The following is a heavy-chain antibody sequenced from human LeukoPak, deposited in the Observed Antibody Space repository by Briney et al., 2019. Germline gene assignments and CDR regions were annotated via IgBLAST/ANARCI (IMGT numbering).Heavy chain of an antibody. CDR3: ARHWGSSGWNYFDY. CDR2: IYYSGST. D-gene: IGHD6-19*01. CDR1: GGSISSSSYY. V-gene: IGHV4-39*01. J-gene: IGHJ4*02. Sequence: SETLSLTCTVSGGSISSSSYYWGWIRQPPGKGLEWIVSIYYSGSTYYNPSLKSRVTISVDTSKNQFSLKLSSVTAADTAVYYCARHWGSSGWNYFDYWGQGTLVTVSS.